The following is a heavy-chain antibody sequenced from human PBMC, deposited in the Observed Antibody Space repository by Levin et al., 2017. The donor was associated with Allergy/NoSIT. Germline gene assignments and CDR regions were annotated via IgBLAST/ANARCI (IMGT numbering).Heavy chain of an antibody. CDR3: ARSLRYCSGGSCSANDYDGMDV. D-gene: IGHD2-15*01. CDR1: GGSFSGYH. J-gene: IGHJ6*02. Sequence: SQTLSLTCGVYGGSFSGYHWSWIRQPPGKGLEWIGEINQSGSTNYNPSLKSRVTISVDPSKNQFSLKLNSVTAADTAVYYCARSLRYCSGGSCSANDYDGMDVWGQGTTVTVSS. CDR2: INQSGST. V-gene: IGHV4-34*01.